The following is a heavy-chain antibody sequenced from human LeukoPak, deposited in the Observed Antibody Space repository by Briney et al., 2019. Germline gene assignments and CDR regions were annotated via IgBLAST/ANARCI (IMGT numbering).Heavy chain of an antibody. J-gene: IGHJ5*02. V-gene: IGHV1-69*06. D-gene: IGHD4-23*01. CDR3: ARDPYGGNTGA. CDR2: IIPIFGTA. CDR1: GGTFSNYA. Sequence: VASVKVSCKASGGTFSNYAMSWVRQAPGQGLEWMGGIIPIFGTANYAQKFQGRVTITADKSTSTAYMELSSLRSEDTAVYYCARDPYGGNTGAWGQGTLVTVSS.